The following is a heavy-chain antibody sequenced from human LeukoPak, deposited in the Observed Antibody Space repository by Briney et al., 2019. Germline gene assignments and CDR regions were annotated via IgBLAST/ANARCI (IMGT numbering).Heavy chain of an antibody. CDR3: ARALGSSGYYLDY. CDR1: GDSISSLSYY. D-gene: IGHD3-22*01. V-gene: IGHV4-39*01. J-gene: IGHJ4*02. Sequence: SETLSLTCTVSGDSISSLSYYWGWIRQPPGKGLELIGGMRYSGDTYYNPSLKSRVTISVDTSRNQFSLKLTSLTAADTAVYYCARALGSSGYYLDYWGQGTLVTVSS. CDR2: MRYSGDT.